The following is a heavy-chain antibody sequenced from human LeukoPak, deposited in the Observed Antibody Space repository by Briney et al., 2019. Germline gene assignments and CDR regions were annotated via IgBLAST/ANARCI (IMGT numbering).Heavy chain of an antibody. CDR1: GFTVSSNY. J-gene: IGHJ3*02. CDR3: AREYSSSWYSGFDI. D-gene: IGHD6-13*01. CDR2: IYSGGST. V-gene: IGHV3-66*01. Sequence: GGSLRFSCAASGFTVSSNYMSWVRQAPGKGLEWVSVIYSGGSTYYADSVKGRFTISRDNSKNTLYLQMNSLRAEDTAVYYCAREYSSSWYSGFDIWGQGTMVTVSS.